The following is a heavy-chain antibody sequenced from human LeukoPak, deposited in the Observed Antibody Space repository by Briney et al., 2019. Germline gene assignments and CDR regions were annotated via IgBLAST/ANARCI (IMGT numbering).Heavy chain of an antibody. CDR3: ARELRVAAAGTPFFDC. D-gene: IGHD6-13*01. V-gene: IGHV1-69*05. CDR2: IIPIFGTA. CDR1: GGTLSSYA. J-gene: IGHJ4*02. Sequence: SVKVSCKASGGTLSSYAISWVRQAPGQGLEWMGGIIPIFGTANYAQKFQGRVTITTDESTSTAYMELSSLRSEDTAVYYCARELRVAAAGTPFFDCWGQGTLVTVSS.